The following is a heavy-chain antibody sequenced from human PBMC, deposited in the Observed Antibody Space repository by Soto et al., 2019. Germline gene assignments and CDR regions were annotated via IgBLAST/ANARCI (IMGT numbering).Heavy chain of an antibody. D-gene: IGHD3-9*01. V-gene: IGHV3-30*18. J-gene: IGHJ6*03. CDR2: ISYDGSNK. CDR1: GFTFSSYG. Sequence: GGSLRLSCAASGFTFSSYGMHWVRQAPGKGLEWVAVISYDGSNKYYADSVKGRFTISRDNSKNTLYLQMNSLRAEDTAVYYCAKGPSVLRYFDWLPHYYYYYYMDVWGKGTTVTVSS. CDR3: AKGPSVLRYFDWLPHYYYYYYMDV.